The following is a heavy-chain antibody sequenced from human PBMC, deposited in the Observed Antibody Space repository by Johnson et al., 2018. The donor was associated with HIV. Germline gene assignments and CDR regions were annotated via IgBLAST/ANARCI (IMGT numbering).Heavy chain of an antibody. J-gene: IGHJ3*02. CDR1: GFTFSSYA. D-gene: IGHD2-15*01. V-gene: IGHV3-30*04. CDR3: TAHYWNAFDI. CDR2: ISYDGKNN. Sequence: QMQLVESGGGVVQPGRSLRLSCAASGFTFSSYAMHWVRQAPGKGLEWVAVISYDGKNNYYTGSVKGRFTISRDNSKNTLFLQMNSMKTEDTALYYCTAHYWNAFDIWGQGTMVTVSS.